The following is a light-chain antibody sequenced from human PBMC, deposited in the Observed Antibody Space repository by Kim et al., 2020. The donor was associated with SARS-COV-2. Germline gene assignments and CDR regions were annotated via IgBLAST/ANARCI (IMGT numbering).Light chain of an antibody. CDR3: QQYNNWPYT. CDR2: GAS. Sequence: EIAMTQSPATLSVSPGERATLSCRASQSVSSSLAWYQQKPGQPPRLLIYGASTRATGIPARFSGSGSGTEFTLTISSLQSEDFAVYYCQQYNNWPYTFGQGTKLEI. J-gene: IGKJ2*01. V-gene: IGKV3-15*01. CDR1: QSVSSS.